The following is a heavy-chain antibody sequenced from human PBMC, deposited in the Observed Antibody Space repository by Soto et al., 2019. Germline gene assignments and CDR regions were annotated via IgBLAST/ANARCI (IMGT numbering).Heavy chain of an antibody. CDR2: IGTAGDT. J-gene: IGHJ4*02. D-gene: IGHD6-13*01. CDR3: AKSQEIGTHFFDS. V-gene: IGHV3-13*01. Sequence: GGSLRLSCEASGFTFRGFDMHWVRQPTGKGLEWVSSIGTAGDTYYAVSVKGRFTISRDNAKNSLSLQMNSLRAGDMAVYFCAKSQEIGTHFFDSWGQGTQVTVSS. CDR1: GFTFRGFD.